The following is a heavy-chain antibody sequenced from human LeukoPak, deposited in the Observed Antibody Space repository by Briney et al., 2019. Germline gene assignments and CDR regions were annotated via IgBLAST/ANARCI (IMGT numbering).Heavy chain of an antibody. J-gene: IGHJ4*02. CDR3: ARDDCSGGSCYSDY. CDR2: IIPIFGTA. D-gene: IGHD2-15*01. CDR1: GGTFSSYA. Sequence: GASVKVSCKASGGTFSSYAISWVRQAPGQELEWMGRIIPIFGTANYAQKFQGRVTITTDESTSTAYMELSSLRSEDTAVYYCARDDCSGGSCYSDYWGQGTLVTVSS. V-gene: IGHV1-69*05.